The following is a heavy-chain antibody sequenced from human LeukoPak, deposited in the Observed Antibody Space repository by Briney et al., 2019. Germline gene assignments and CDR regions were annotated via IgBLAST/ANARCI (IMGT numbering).Heavy chain of an antibody. CDR1: GGSISSNY. CDR2: IYYSGST. D-gene: IGHD1-26*01. J-gene: IGHJ4*02. CDR3: ARSRGYSEY. V-gene: IGHV4-59*01. Sequence: SETLSLTCTVSGGSISSNYWSWIRQPPGKGLEWIGYIYYSGSTNYNPSLKSRVTISVDTSKNQFSLKLISVTAADTAVYYCARSRGYSEYWGQGTLVTVSS.